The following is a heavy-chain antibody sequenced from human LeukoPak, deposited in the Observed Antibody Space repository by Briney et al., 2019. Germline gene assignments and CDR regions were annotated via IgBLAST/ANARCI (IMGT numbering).Heavy chain of an antibody. CDR1: GGSISSYY. CDR3: ARDYRYYYDSSGVEEDAFDI. J-gene: IGHJ3*02. Sequence: SETLSLTCTVSGGSISSYYWSWIRQPPGKGLEWIGYIYYSGSTNYNPSLKSRVTISVDTSKNQFSLKLSSVTAADTAVYYCARDYRYYYDSSGVEEDAFDIWGQGTMVTVSS. CDR2: IYYSGST. D-gene: IGHD3-22*01. V-gene: IGHV4-59*01.